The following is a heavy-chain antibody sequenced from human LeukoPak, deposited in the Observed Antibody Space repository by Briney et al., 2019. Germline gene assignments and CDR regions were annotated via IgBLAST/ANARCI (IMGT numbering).Heavy chain of an antibody. J-gene: IGHJ4*02. D-gene: IGHD3-10*01. CDR3: ARDLQSYGSGRVGY. CDR1: GGSISSYY. V-gene: IGHV4-4*07. CDR2: IYTSGST. Sequence: PSETLSLTCTVSGGSISSYYWSWLRQPAGKGLEWIGRIYTSGSTNYNPSLKSRVTMSVDTSKNQFSLKLSSVTAADTAVYYCARDLQSYGSGRVGYWGQGTLVTVSS.